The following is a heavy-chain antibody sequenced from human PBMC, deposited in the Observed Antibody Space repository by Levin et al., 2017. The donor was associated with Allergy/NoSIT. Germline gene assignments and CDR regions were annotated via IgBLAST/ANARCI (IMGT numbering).Heavy chain of an antibody. CDR1: GFTFSSYA. CDR3: ARGFLEWLTYNWFDP. D-gene: IGHD3-3*01. Sequence: PGGSLRLSCAASGFTFSSYAMHWVRQAPGKGLEWVAVISYDGSNKYYADSVKGRFTISRDNSKNTLYLQMNSLRAEDTAVYYCARGFLEWLTYNWFDPWGQGTLVTVSS. V-gene: IGHV3-30-3*01. J-gene: IGHJ5*02. CDR2: ISYDGSNK.